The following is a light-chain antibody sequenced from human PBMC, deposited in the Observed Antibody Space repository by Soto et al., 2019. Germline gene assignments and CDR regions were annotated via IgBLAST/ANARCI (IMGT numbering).Light chain of an antibody. CDR1: SSDVGGYNY. CDR2: DVS. J-gene: IGLJ1*01. V-gene: IGLV2-14*01. CDR3: SSYTSSSTLV. Sequence: QSALTQPASVSGSPGQSITISCTGTSSDVGGYNYVSWYQQHPGKAPKLMIYDVSNRPSGVSNRFSGSKSGNTASLTISGLQAEDEADYSCSSYTSSSTLVFGKGTKVTVL.